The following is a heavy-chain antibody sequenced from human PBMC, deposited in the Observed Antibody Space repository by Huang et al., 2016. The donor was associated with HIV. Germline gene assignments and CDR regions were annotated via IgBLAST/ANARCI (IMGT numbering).Heavy chain of an antibody. CDR1: GGSISTPY. CDR3: ARDHHDFWRGYRRMYFFDH. Sequence: QVQLQESGPGLVKPSETLSLTCPVSGGSISTPYWSWIRQPPGKGLEWIGSIDDSGSTNYSPARKRRVTILLGTSENQLSLRVNSVTAADTAMYYCARDHHDFWRGYRRMYFFDHWGQGTLVTVSS. CDR2: IDDSGST. V-gene: IGHV4-59*11. J-gene: IGHJ4*02. D-gene: IGHD3-3*01.